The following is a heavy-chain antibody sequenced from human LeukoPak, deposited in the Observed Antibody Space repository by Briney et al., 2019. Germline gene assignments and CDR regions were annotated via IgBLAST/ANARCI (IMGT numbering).Heavy chain of an antibody. Sequence: PSQTLSLTCTVSGGSINSGSYYWSWIRQPAGKGLEWIGRIYTSGSTNYNPSLKSRVTISVDTSKNQFSLKLSSVTAADTAVYYCARTYNRFDYYYMDVWGKGSTVTVSS. CDR3: ARTYNRFDYYYMDV. CDR1: GGSINSGSYY. CDR2: IYTSGST. V-gene: IGHV4-61*02. J-gene: IGHJ6*03. D-gene: IGHD1-14*01.